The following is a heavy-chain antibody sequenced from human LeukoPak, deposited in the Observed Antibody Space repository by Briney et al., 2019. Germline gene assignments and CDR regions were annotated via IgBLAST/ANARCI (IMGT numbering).Heavy chain of an antibody. J-gene: IGHJ4*02. V-gene: IGHV3-23*01. Sequence: PGGSLRLSCAASGFTFRSYAMSWVRQAPGKGLEWVSAISVSGGSTYYADSVKGRFTISRDNSKNTLYLQMSSLRAEDTAVYYCAKTSLRVVADYYFDYWGQGTLVTVSS. CDR1: GFTFRSYA. D-gene: IGHD2-15*01. CDR2: ISVSGGST. CDR3: AKTSLRVVADYYFDY.